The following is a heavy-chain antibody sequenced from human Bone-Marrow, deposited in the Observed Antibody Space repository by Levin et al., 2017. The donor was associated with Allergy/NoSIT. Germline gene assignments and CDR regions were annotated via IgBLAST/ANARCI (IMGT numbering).Heavy chain of an antibody. Sequence: GGSLRLSCVASEFTFTNYWIHWVRQAPGKGLVWVSLISNDGTITTYADSVKGRFTISRDNAKNTLYLQMNSLRAKDTALYYCATGAVAFDIWGQGTMVTVCS. CDR2: ISNDGTIT. J-gene: IGHJ3*02. D-gene: IGHD4/OR15-4a*01. CDR3: ATGAVAFDI. V-gene: IGHV3-74*01. CDR1: EFTFTNYW.